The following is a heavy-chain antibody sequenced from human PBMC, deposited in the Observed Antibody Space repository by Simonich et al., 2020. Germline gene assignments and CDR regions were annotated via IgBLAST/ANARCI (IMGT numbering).Heavy chain of an antibody. D-gene: IGHD6-13*01. CDR3: AREEANGYSSSWNWFDP. CDR2: INTNSGST. V-gene: IGHV1-2*02. Sequence: QVQRVQSGAEVKKPGASVKVSCKAAGYTFTGYYMNWGRQAPGQGRWWSAWINTNSGSTNYAKKLQGRLHMTRDTSISTAYMELSRLRSDDTAGYYCAREEANGYSSSWNWFDPWGQGTLVTVSS. CDR1: GYTFTGYY. J-gene: IGHJ5*02.